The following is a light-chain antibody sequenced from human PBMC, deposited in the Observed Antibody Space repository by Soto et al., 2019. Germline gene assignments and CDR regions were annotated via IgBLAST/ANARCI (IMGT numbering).Light chain of an antibody. CDR1: HCFTSN. J-gene: IGKJ1*01. V-gene: IGKV3-15*01. CDR2: GAT. Sequence: EVVLTQSTGTLSLSPGERGTLSCRVSHCFTSNYFAWYQQKPGQPPRLLLHGATTRATGIPARFSGSGSGTEFTLTIISLQSEDFPLYYCQQYNNWPRPFGQGTKVDI. CDR3: QQYNNWPRP.